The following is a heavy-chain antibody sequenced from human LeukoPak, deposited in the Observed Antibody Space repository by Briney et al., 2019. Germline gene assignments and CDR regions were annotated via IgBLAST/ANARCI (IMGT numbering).Heavy chain of an antibody. CDR1: GFTFSDYY. V-gene: IGHV3-11*05. CDR3: ARGFVGSGWYGIDLPFDY. Sequence: GGSLRLSCAASGFTFSDYYMSWIRQAPRKVLEWVSYISSSSSYTNYADSVKGRFTISRDNAKNSLYLQMNSLRAEDTAVYYCARGFVGSGWYGIDLPFDYWGQGTLVTVSS. D-gene: IGHD6-19*01. J-gene: IGHJ4*02. CDR2: ISSSSSYT.